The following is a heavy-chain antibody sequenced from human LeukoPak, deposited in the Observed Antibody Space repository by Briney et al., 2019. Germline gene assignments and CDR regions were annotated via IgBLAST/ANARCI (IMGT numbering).Heavy chain of an antibody. D-gene: IGHD3-10*01. CDR3: ARNADGSGNLLPFYFDC. CDR1: GGSISSGGYY. J-gene: IGHJ4*02. V-gene: IGHV4-30-2*05. CDR2: IYHSGST. Sequence: SQTLSLTCTVSGGSISSGGYYWSWIRQPPGKGLEWIGYIYHSGSTYYNPSLKSRVAISVDTSKNQFSLILSSVTAADTAVYYCARNADGSGNLLPFYFDCWGPGTLVTVSS.